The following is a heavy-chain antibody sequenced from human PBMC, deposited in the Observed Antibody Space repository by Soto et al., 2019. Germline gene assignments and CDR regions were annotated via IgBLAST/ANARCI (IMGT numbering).Heavy chain of an antibody. CDR3: AGQQPHAHYFVD. V-gene: IGHV4-31*01. Sequence: QVQLQESGPGLVKPSQTLSLTCTVSGGSISSGSYYWTWIRQQQGKGLEWIGYIYYSGSTYYNPSIYDQATHSVGTTKNELSLKSRSEIAEDTAVNLYAGQQPHAHYFVDWLQATLVTVSA. CDR1: GGSISSGSYY. J-gene: IGHJ4*02. CDR2: IYYSGST. D-gene: IGHD6-13*01.